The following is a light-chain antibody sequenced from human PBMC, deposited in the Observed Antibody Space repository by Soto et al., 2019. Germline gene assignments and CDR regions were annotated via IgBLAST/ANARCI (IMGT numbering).Light chain of an antibody. Sequence: QSVLTQPASVSGSPGQSITISRTGTSSDIGTYNYVSWYQQHPGKAPKLMIYEVSNRPSGVSNRFSGSKSGNTASLTISGLQAEDEADYYCSSYTTSSTLNVVFGGGTKVTV. CDR3: SSYTTSSTLNVV. V-gene: IGLV2-14*01. J-gene: IGLJ2*01. CDR2: EVS. CDR1: SSDIGTYNY.